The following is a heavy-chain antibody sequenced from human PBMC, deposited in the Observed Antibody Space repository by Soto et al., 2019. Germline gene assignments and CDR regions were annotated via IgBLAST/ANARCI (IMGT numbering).Heavy chain of an antibody. V-gene: IGHV4-39*01. Sequence: SETLSLTCTVSGGSISSSSYYWGWIRQPPGKGLEWIGSIYYSGSTYYNPSLKSRVTISVDTSKNQFSLKLSFVTAADTAVYYCARHSSIVGATLYYYYYGMDVWGQGTTVTVSS. D-gene: IGHD1-26*01. CDR2: IYYSGST. J-gene: IGHJ6*02. CDR3: ARHSSIVGATLYYYYYGMDV. CDR1: GGSISSSSYY.